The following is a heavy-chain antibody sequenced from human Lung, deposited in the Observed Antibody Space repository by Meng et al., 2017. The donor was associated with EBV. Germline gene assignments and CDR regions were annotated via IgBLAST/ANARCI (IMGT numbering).Heavy chain of an antibody. CDR1: GYTFTDYY. Sequence: QVQLVQSGAEVKTPGASVKVSCGTSGYTFTDYYIHWVRQAPGQGLEWMGRIIPNTGDTDYAQNFQGRVTMTRDTSISSAYMELNSLRPDDTAIYYCAGGHFDYWGQGTLVTVSS. CDR2: IIPNTGDT. J-gene: IGHJ4*02. V-gene: IGHV1-2*06. D-gene: IGHD2-15*01. CDR3: AGGHFDY.